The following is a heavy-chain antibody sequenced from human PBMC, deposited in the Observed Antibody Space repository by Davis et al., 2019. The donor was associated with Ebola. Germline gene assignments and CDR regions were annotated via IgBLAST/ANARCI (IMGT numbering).Heavy chain of an antibody. CDR2: IDPSDSYT. CDR1: GYTFTSYW. V-gene: IGHV5-10-1*01. CDR3: ARHRTLYYGMDV. Sequence: VESLKLPCQGSGYTFTSYWISWVRHLPGKGLECLGRIDPSDSYTNYRPSFQGHVTISVDKSISTAYLQWSSLKASDTAMYYCARHRTLYYGMDVWGQGTTVTVSS. J-gene: IGHJ6*02.